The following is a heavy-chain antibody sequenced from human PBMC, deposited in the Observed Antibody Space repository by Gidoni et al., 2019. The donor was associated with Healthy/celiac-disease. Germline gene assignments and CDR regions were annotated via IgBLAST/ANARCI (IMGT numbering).Heavy chain of an antibody. CDR1: GYSISSGYY. D-gene: IGHD2-2*01. V-gene: IGHV4-38-2*01. J-gene: IGHJ2*01. CDR3: ARGGRDIVVVPAARTIKYWYFDL. Sequence: QVQLQESGPGLVKPSETLSLTCAVSGYSISSGYYWGWIRQPPGKGLEWIGSIYHSGSTYYNPSLKSRVTISVDTSKNQFSLKLSSVTAADTAVYYCARGGRDIVVVPAARTIKYWYFDLWGRGTLVTVSS. CDR2: IYHSGST.